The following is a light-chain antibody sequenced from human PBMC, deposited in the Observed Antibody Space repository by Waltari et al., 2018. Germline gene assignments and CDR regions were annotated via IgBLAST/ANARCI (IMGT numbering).Light chain of an antibody. CDR2: EVS. CDR3: SSYTKSTTQV. Sequence: QSALTQPASVSGSPGQSITISCTGTNSDIGSYNFVSWYQQHPNKVPKLVRYEVSNRPSGVSNSCSGSKAGNTAFLTISGLQAEDEAEYYCSSYTKSTTQVFGTGTKVTVL. CDR1: NSDIGSYNF. V-gene: IGLV2-14*01. J-gene: IGLJ1*01.